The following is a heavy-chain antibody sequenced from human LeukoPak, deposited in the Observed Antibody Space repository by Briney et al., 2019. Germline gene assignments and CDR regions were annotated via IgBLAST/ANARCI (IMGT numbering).Heavy chain of an antibody. D-gene: IGHD3-22*01. J-gene: IGHJ4*02. Sequence: ASVKVSCKTSGYTFIGYYIHWVRQAPGQGLESMGWINPHSGDTNYALKFQGRVDMTRDTSISTAYMELSRLRSDDTAMYYCARMEYYYDTSGYYNDWGQGTLVIVSS. CDR1: GYTFIGYY. V-gene: IGHV1-2*02. CDR3: ARMEYYYDTSGYYND. CDR2: INPHSGDT.